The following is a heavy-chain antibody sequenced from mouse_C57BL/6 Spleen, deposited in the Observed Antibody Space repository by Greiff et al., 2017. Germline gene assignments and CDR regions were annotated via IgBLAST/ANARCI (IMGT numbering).Heavy chain of an antibody. CDR1: GFNIKDDY. D-gene: IGHD1-1*01. J-gene: IGHJ3*01. CDR3: TSYGAWFAY. V-gene: IGHV14-4*01. CDR2: IDPENGDT. Sequence: VQLQQSGAELVRPGASVKLSCTASGFNIKDDYMHWVKQRPEQGLEWIGWIDPENGDTEYASKFQGKATITADTSSNTASLQLSSLTSEDTAVYYCTSYGAWFAYWGQGTLVTVSA.